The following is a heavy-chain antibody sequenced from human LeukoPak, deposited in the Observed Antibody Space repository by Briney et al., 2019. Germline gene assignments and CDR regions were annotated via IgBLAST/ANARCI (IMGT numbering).Heavy chain of an antibody. CDR1: GFTFSSYH. J-gene: IGHJ3*02. CDR3: AHRPGDSDAFDI. Sequence: GGSLRLSCEVSGFTFSSYHMNWVRQAPGKGLEWVSSIGSSGSYIYYADSLTVRFTISRDNAKNSLYLQMNSLRAEDTAMYYCAHRPGDSDAFDIWGQGTMVTVSS. D-gene: IGHD4-17*01. V-gene: IGHV3-21*01. CDR2: IGSSGSYI.